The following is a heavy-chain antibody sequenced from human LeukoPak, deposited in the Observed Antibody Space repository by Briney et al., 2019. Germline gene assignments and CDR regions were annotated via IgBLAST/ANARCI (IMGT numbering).Heavy chain of an antibody. CDR1: GFTFSGSA. D-gene: IGHD3-22*01. Sequence: GGSLRLSCAASGFTFSGSAIHWVRQASGKGLEWLGRIRIKPDNYATAYAASVKGRFTISRDDSKNSAYLQVDSLKAEDTAVYYCSRFDLYYDGTYASDGLDVWGQGTTVTVSS. CDR3: SRFDLYYDGTYASDGLDV. V-gene: IGHV3-73*01. J-gene: IGHJ6*02. CDR2: IRIKPDNYAT.